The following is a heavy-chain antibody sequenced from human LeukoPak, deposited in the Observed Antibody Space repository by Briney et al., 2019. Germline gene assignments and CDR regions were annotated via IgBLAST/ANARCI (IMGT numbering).Heavy chain of an antibody. Sequence: GGSLRLSCAASGFTFSTYGMHWVRQTPGKGLEWVSIISFDGSTTYYGDSVRDRFTISRDNSKNTIDLQMDSLRADDTAIYYCARDLHAGRDGLHYGADSWGQGSLVTVSS. CDR3: ARDLHAGRDGLHYGADS. D-gene: IGHD3-10*01. CDR2: ISFDGSTT. V-gene: IGHV3-33*05. CDR1: GFTFSTYG. J-gene: IGHJ4*02.